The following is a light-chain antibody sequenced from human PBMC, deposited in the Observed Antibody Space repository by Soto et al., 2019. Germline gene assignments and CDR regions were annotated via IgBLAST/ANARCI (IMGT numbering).Light chain of an antibody. CDR3: HQYGSSSRS. V-gene: IGKV3-20*01. CDR2: GAS. CDR1: QGVSSNS. Sequence: ETVLTQSPGTLSLSPGEGATLSCRASQGVSSNSLAWYQKKAGQAPRILIYGASTRATGVPDRFSGSGSGTDFNLTISRLEIEDFAVYYCHQYGSSSRSFGQGTKLDIK. J-gene: IGKJ1*01.